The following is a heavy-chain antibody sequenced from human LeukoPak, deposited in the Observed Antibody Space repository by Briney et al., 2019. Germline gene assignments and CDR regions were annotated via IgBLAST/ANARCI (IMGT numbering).Heavy chain of an antibody. D-gene: IGHD6-13*01. CDR1: GFTFDDYA. CDR3: AKDLGTHYSSSWPFDY. V-gene: IGHV3-9*01. CDR2: ISWDSGDI. J-gene: IGHJ4*02. Sequence: GGSLRLSCAASGFTFDDYAMHWVRQTPGKGLEWVSGISWDSGDIGYADSVKGRFTISRDNAKNSLYLQMNSLRAEDTALYYCAKDLGTHYSSSWPFDYWGQGTLVTVAS.